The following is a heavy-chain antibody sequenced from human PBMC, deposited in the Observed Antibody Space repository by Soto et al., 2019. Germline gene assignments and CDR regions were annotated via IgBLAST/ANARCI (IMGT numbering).Heavy chain of an antibody. Sequence: GGSLRLSCAASGFTFSSYGMHWVRQATGKGLEWVAVISYDGSNKYYADSVKGRFTISRDNSKNTLYLQMNSLRAEDTAVYYCAKDTSGFLGDFWSGYYTHYFDYWGQGTMVTVSS. J-gene: IGHJ4*02. CDR2: ISYDGSNK. V-gene: IGHV3-30*18. D-gene: IGHD3-3*01. CDR1: GFTFSSYG. CDR3: AKDTSGFLGDFWSGYYTHYFDY.